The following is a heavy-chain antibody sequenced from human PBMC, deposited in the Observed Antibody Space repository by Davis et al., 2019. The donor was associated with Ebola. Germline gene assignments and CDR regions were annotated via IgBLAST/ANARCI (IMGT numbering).Heavy chain of an antibody. V-gene: IGHV4-61*01. Sequence: PSETLSLTCTVSGGSVSSGSYYWSWIRQPPGKGLEWIGYIYYSGSTNYNPPLKSRVTISVDTSKNQFSLKLSSVTAADTAVYYCARDRGKATYNYDSNPGFDPWGQGTLVTVSS. CDR2: IYYSGST. CDR3: ARDRGKATYNYDSNPGFDP. D-gene: IGHD3-22*01. CDR1: GGSVSSGSYY. J-gene: IGHJ5*02.